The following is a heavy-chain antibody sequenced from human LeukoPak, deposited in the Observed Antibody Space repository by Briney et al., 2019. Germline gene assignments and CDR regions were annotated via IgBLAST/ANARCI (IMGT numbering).Heavy chain of an antibody. CDR1: GFTFSSYG. Sequence: PGRSLSLSCAASGFTFSSYGMHWVRQAPGKGLEWVAVIWYGGSNKYYADSVKGRFTISRDNSKNTLYLQMNSLRAEDTAVYYCARERLVAAAGTRWFDPWGQGTLVTVSS. CDR2: IWYGGSNK. CDR3: ARERLVAAAGTRWFDP. J-gene: IGHJ5*02. V-gene: IGHV3-33*01. D-gene: IGHD6-13*01.